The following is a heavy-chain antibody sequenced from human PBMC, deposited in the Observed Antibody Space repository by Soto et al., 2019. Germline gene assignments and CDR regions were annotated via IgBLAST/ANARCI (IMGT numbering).Heavy chain of an antibody. D-gene: IGHD5-18*01. CDR2: ISSTISYT. Sequence: GGSLRLSCAASGFTFSDYYMSWIRQAPGKGLEWVSYISSTISYTHYADSVKGRFTISRDNAKNSLYLQMNSLRAEDTAVYYCARYIYGYVDYWGQGTLVTVS. J-gene: IGHJ4*02. CDR1: GFTFSDYY. CDR3: ARYIYGYVDY. V-gene: IGHV3-11*06.